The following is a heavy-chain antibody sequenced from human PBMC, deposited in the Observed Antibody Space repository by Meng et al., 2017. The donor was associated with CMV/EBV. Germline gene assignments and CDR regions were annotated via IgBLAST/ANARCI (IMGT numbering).Heavy chain of an antibody. CDR2: INPNSGGT. CDR3: ARGPLGEYSNYDAP. CDR1: GYTFTGYY. D-gene: IGHD4-11*01. Sequence: GQLGAEAKKPWASVKGSCKASGYTFTGYYMHWVRQAPGQGLEWMGWINPNSGGTNYAQKFQGKVTMTRDTSISTAYMELSRLRSDDTAVYYCARGPLGEYSNYDAPWGQGTLVTVSS. J-gene: IGHJ5*02. V-gene: IGHV1-2*02.